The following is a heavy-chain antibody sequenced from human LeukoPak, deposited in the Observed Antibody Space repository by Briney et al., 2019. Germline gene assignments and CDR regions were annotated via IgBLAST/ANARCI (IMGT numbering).Heavy chain of an antibody. J-gene: IGHJ4*02. CDR2: IIPIFGTA. CDR1: GGTFSSYA. Sequence: SVKVSCKASGGTFSSYAISWVRQAPGQGLEWIGGIIPIFGTANYAQKFQGRVTITADESTSTAYMELSSLRSEDTAVYYCARGNERDGYNWSYWGQGTLVTVSS. CDR3: ARGNERDGYNWSY. D-gene: IGHD5-24*01. V-gene: IGHV1-69*13.